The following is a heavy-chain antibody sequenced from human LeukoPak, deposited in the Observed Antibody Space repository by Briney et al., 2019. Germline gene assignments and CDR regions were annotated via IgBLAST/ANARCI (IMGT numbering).Heavy chain of an antibody. D-gene: IGHD3-3*01. V-gene: IGHV3-23*01. CDR2: ISGSGGST. CDR3: AKSYDTSTSPDH. J-gene: IGHJ5*02. Sequence: PGGSLRLSCAASGFTFSSYAMSWVRQAPGKGLEWVSAISGSGGSTYYADSVKGRFTISGDNSKDTVYLQMNSLRVDDTALYHCAKSYDTSTSPDHWGQGILVSVSS. CDR1: GFTFSSYA.